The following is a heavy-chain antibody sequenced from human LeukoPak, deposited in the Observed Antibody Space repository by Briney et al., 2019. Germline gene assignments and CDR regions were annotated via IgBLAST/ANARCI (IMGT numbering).Heavy chain of an antibody. CDR3: AREKNTAI. CDR2: ISSSGSTI. Sequence: SCKASGYTFTSYAMNWVRQAPGQGLEWVSYISSSGSTIYYADSVKGRFTISRDNAKNSLYLQMNSLRAEDTAVYYCAREKNTAIWGQGTLVTVSS. CDR1: GYTFTSYA. D-gene: IGHD5-18*01. J-gene: IGHJ4*02. V-gene: IGHV3-48*03.